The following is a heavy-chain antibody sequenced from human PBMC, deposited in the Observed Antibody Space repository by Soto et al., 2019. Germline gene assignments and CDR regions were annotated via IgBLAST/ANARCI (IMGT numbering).Heavy chain of an antibody. CDR3: PRDVGWGDFDL. D-gene: IGHD7-27*01. Sequence: EVQLVESGVVLVQPGWSLRLACAASAFYFSNFWMAWVRQTPGKVPQWVATIKDDGSEKYYVDSLKGGFTVYRDNAENSMHPQMNRLRVEDTAIYYCPRDVGWGDFDLWGKGTLVIVTT. CDR1: AFYFSNFW. CDR2: IKDDGSEK. J-gene: IGHJ4*03. V-gene: IGHV3-7*01.